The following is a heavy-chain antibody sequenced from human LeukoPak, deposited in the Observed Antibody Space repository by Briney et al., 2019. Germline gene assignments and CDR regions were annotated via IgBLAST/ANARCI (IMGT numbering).Heavy chain of an antibody. CDR2: ISGGAGNT. V-gene: IGHV3-23*01. D-gene: IGHD2-8*01. CDR1: GFTSSSYA. Sequence: GGSLRLSGATSGFTSSSYAMSWVRQAPGKGLEWVSVISGGAGNTYYADSVKGRFTISRDNSKGTLYLQMNSLRAEDTAVYSCAKNADYYGMDVWGQGTTVTVSS. CDR3: AKNADYYGMDV. J-gene: IGHJ6*02.